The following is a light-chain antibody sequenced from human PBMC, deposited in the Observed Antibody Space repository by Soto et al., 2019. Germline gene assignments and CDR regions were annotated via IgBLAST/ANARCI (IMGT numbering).Light chain of an antibody. V-gene: IGKV1-5*01. Sequence: DIQMTQSPSTLSASVGDRVTITCRASQSISSWLAWYQQKPGKAPKLLIYDASSLESGVPSRFSGSGSGTEFTLTISSLQPDDFATYYCQQYNSRMYTFGQGTKREIK. J-gene: IGKJ2*01. CDR2: DAS. CDR1: QSISSW. CDR3: QQYNSRMYT.